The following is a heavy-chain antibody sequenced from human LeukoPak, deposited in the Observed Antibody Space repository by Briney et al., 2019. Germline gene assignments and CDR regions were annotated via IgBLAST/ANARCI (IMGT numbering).Heavy chain of an antibody. V-gene: IGHV1-46*01. J-gene: IGHJ4*02. CDR3: ATGIMIPAGFDY. Sequence: ASVKVSCKASGYTFTSYAMNWVRQAPGQGLEWMGIINPSGGSTSYAQKFQGRVTMTRDMSTSTLYMELSSLRSEDTAVYYCATGIMIPAGFDYWGQGTLVTVSS. CDR1: GYTFTSYA. CDR2: INPSGGST. D-gene: IGHD3-16*01.